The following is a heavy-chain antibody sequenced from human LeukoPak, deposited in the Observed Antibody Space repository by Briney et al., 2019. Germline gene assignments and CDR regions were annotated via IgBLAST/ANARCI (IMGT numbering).Heavy chain of an antibody. J-gene: IGHJ4*02. CDR1: GFTFSSYW. CDR3: AGDWSDGFDY. Sequence: HPGGSLRLSCAASGFTFSSYWTSWVRQAPGKGLEWVASIKEDGSEKYYGDSVKGRFTISRDNAKNSVYLQMNSLRAEDTAVYYCAGDWSDGFDYWGQGTLVTVSS. D-gene: IGHD3-3*01. V-gene: IGHV3-7*01. CDR2: IKEDGSEK.